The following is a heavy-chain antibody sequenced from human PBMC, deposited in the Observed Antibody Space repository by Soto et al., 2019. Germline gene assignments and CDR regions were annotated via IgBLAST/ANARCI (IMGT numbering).Heavy chain of an antibody. D-gene: IGHD3-22*01. Sequence: PGGSLRLSCVVSGFSFTRYWMSWVRQAPGKGLEWVANIKQDGSEKYYVDSVKGRFTISRDNAKNTAYLELNSLISEDTAVYYCATPQDYDGCLDSWGQGTLVTVSS. V-gene: IGHV3-7*01. CDR1: GFSFTRYW. CDR2: IKQDGSEK. CDR3: ATPQDYDGCLDS. J-gene: IGHJ4*02.